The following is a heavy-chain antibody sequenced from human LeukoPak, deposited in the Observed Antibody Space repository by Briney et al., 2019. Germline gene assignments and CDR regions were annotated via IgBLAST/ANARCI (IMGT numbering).Heavy chain of an antibody. Sequence: GGSLRLSFSASGFTFSNYDMSWVRQAPGKGPEWVSTISGSGDNTYYADSVKGRFTISRDNSKNTLYLQMNSLRAEDTALYYCAKVVYRSGLPGWFGSWGQGTLVTVSS. J-gene: IGHJ5*01. V-gene: IGHV3-23*01. CDR3: AKVVYRSGLPGWFGS. CDR2: ISGSGDNT. CDR1: GFTFSNYD. D-gene: IGHD6-19*01.